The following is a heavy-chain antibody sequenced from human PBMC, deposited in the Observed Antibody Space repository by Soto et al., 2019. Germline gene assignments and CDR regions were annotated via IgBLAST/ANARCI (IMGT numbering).Heavy chain of an antibody. CDR2: IDSSGST. Sequence: QVQLQESGPGLVKPSQTLSLTCTVSGGSISSGGYYWSWIRQHPGKGLEWIGYIDSSGSTYYNPALSSRVTITVDTSKNQVSLKLSSVTAADTAVYYCASYGIEAAANWEDYWGQGTLVTVTS. CDR3: ASYGIEAAANWEDY. J-gene: IGHJ4*02. CDR1: GGSISSGGYY. V-gene: IGHV4-31*03. D-gene: IGHD6-13*01.